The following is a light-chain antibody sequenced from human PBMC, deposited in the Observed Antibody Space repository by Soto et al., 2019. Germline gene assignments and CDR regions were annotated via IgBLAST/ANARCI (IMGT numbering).Light chain of an antibody. V-gene: IGKV1-5*01. CDR3: QQYNRYSPIT. CDR2: DAS. Sequence: DIQMTQSPSTLSASVGDRVTITCRASQSISSWLAWYQQKPGKAPKLLIYDASSLESGVPSRFSGSGSGTEFTLTISSLQPEAFATYYCQQYNRYSPITVGQGPRRE. CDR1: QSISSW. J-gene: IGKJ5*01.